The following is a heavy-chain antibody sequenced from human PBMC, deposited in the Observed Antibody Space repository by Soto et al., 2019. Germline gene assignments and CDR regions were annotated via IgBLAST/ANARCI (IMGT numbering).Heavy chain of an antibody. V-gene: IGHV1-8*01. CDR1: GYTFTSYD. CDR2: MNPNSGNT. Sequence: QVQLVQSGAEVKKPGASVKVSCKASGYTFTSYDINWVRQATGQGLEWMGWMNPNSGNTGYAQKFQGRVPITRNTSRSPAYMERSSLRSEDTAVYYCAREVRPEGQGQEPGWFDPWGQGTLVTVSS. CDR3: AREVRPEGQGQEPGWFDP. J-gene: IGHJ5*02.